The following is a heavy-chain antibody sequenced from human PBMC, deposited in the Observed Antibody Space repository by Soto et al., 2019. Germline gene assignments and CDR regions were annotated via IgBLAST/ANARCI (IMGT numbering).Heavy chain of an antibody. Sequence: VQLLQSGGGLVQPGGSLRLSCEASGFIFATTAMGWVRQAPGKGLEWVSTISGSGVRTYYADSVKGRFTISRGNSKNTLFLQMNSLRADDTVVYFCAAVMGSDYDYVWGSLSFDHWGQGALVTVST. CDR1: GFIFATTA. D-gene: IGHD3-16*01. J-gene: IGHJ4*02. CDR3: AAVMGSDYDYVWGSLSFDH. V-gene: IGHV3-23*01. CDR2: ISGSGVRT.